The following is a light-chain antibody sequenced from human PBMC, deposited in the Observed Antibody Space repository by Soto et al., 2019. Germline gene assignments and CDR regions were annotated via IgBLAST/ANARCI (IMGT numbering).Light chain of an antibody. V-gene: IGLV1-40*01. CDR1: SSNVGAGYD. J-gene: IGLJ1*01. Sequence: QSVLTQPPSVSGAPGQRVTISCTGSSSNVGAGYDVHWYQQLPRTAPKLLIYRNSNRPSGVPDRFSGSKSGTSASLAITGLQAEDEADYYCQSYDSSLSGSYVFGTGTKVTVL. CDR2: RNS. CDR3: QSYDSSLSGSYV.